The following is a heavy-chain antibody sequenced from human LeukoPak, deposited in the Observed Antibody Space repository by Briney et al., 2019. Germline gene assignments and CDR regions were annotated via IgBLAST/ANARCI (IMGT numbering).Heavy chain of an antibody. V-gene: IGHV3-7*01. Sequence: PGGSLRLSCAASGFTFSSYWMSWVRQAPGKGLEWVANIKQDGSENYYVDSVKGRFTISRDNAKNSLYLQMNSLRAEDTAVYYCARGGAYCSSTSCYRYYYYYGMDVWGQGTTVTVSS. CDR1: GFTFSSYW. D-gene: IGHD2-2*01. CDR2: IKQDGSEN. CDR3: ARGGAYCSSTSCYRYYYYYGMDV. J-gene: IGHJ6*02.